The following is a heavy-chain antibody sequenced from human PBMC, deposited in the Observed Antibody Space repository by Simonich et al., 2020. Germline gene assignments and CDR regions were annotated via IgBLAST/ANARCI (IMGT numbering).Heavy chain of an antibody. CDR3: ARDGERYCGGDCYSYFDY. V-gene: IGHV3-30*07. D-gene: IGHD2-21*02. CDR2: ISYDGSNK. Sequence: QVQLVESGGGVVQPGRSLRLSCAASGFTFSSYAMHWFRQAPGKGLEWGEVISYDGSNKYYADSVKGRFTISRDNTKNTLYLQMNSLRAEDTAVYYCARDGERYCGGDCYSYFDYWGQGTLVTVSS. J-gene: IGHJ4*02. CDR1: GFTFSSYA.